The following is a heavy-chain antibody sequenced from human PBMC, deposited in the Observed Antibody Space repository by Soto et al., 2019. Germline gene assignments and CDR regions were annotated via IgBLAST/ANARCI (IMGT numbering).Heavy chain of an antibody. V-gene: IGHV1-69*10. CDR3: VIGYCSGGSCLSFDY. D-gene: IGHD2-15*01. CDR1: GYTFTSYD. CDR2: MNPILGIA. J-gene: IGHJ4*02. Sequence: SVKVSCKASGYTFTSYDINWVRQATGQGLEWMGWMNPILGIANYAQKFQGRVTITADKSTSTAYMELSSLRSEDTAVYYCVIGYCSGGSCLSFDYWGQGTLVTVSS.